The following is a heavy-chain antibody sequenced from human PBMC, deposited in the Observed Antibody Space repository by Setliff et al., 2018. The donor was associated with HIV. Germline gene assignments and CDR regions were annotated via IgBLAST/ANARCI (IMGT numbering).Heavy chain of an antibody. CDR2: MNPNSGNT. D-gene: IGHD3-9*01. CDR3: ARGGLSAGYFDWPENFQH. CDR1: GYTFTSYD. J-gene: IGHJ1*01. V-gene: IGHV1-8*02. Sequence: GASVKVSCKASGYTFTSYDFNWVRQATGQGLEWMGWMNPNSGNTGYAQKFQGRVTMTRNTSISTAYMELSSLKSEDTAVYYCARGGLSAGYFDWPENFQHWGQGTLVTVSS.